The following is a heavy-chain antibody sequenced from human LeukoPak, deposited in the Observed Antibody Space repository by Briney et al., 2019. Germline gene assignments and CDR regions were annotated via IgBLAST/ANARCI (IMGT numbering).Heavy chain of an antibody. Sequence: GGSLRLSCAASGFTFDDYTMHWVRQAPGKGLEWVSSISSSSSTIYYADSVKGRFTISRDNAKNSLYLQMNSLRAEDTAVYYCARDLTFGYWGQGALVTVSS. D-gene: IGHD3-10*01. V-gene: IGHV3-48*01. CDR3: ARDLTFGY. J-gene: IGHJ4*02. CDR1: GFTFDDYT. CDR2: ISSSSSTI.